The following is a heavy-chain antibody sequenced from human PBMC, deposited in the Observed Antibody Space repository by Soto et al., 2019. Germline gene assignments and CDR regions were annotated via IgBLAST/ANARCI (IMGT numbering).Heavy chain of an antibody. Sequence: QITLKESGPTRVKPTQTLTLTCTFSGFSLSTSGVGVGWIRQPPGKALEWLAFIYWDDDKRYSPSLKSRLTITKDTSNTQVVLTMTNMDPVDTATYYCAHRFYPYSSGWDQGMFDYWGQGTLVTVSS. J-gene: IGHJ4*02. CDR2: IYWDDDK. CDR1: GFSLSTSGVG. D-gene: IGHD6-19*01. CDR3: AHRFYPYSSGWDQGMFDY. V-gene: IGHV2-5*02.